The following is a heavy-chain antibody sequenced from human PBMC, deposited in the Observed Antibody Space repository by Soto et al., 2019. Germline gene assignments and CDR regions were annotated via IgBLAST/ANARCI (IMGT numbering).Heavy chain of an antibody. CDR3: ATDHYYDSSGYRSFDI. CDR2: FDPEDGET. CDR1: GYTLTELS. Sequence: QVQLVQSGAEVKKPGASVKVSCKVSGYTLTELSMHWVRQAPGKGLEWMGGFDPEDGETIYAQEFQGRVIMTEDTSTDTAYMELSSLRSEDTAMYYCATDHYYDSSGYRSFDIWGQGTMVAVSS. D-gene: IGHD3-22*01. J-gene: IGHJ3*02. V-gene: IGHV1-24*01.